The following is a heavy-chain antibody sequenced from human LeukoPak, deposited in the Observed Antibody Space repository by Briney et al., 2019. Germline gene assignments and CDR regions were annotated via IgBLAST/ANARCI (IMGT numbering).Heavy chain of an antibody. V-gene: IGHV3-23*01. CDR3: AEARSRVTTIVVVTHAFDS. J-gene: IGHJ4*02. Sequence: GGSLRLSCAASGFSFSSYALSWVRQAPGEGLEWVSTLSGSSTSTYYADSVKGRFTISRDNSKNTLHLQMDSLRVEDTAVYYCAEARSRVTTIVVVTHAFDSWGQGTLVTVSS. CDR2: LSGSSTST. D-gene: IGHD3-22*01. CDR1: GFSFSSYA.